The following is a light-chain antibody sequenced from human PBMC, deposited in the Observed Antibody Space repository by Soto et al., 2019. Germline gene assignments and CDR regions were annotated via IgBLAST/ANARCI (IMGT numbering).Light chain of an antibody. J-gene: IGKJ5*01. CDR1: QSINSW. Sequence: IHRTQSPSTLSASVGNSVTIACRASQSINSWLAWYQQKPGKAPNLLISKASSLNSGVPSRFTGSGSGTESTLTISSLQPDESATYFCEQYGIPSMSFGEGTRLEI. CDR3: EQYGIPSMS. V-gene: IGKV1-5*03. CDR2: KAS.